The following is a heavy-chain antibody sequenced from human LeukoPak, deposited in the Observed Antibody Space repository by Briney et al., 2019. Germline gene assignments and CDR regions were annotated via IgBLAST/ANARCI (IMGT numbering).Heavy chain of an antibody. V-gene: IGHV3-7*01. CDR3: MSWGLPNH. Sequence: GGSLRLSCAASGFTFSAYWMTWVRQAPGKGLEWVANINPDGSVGTLVDSVKGRFTISRDDAKNSFYLQMSSLRAEDTAVYFCMSWGLPNHWGQGSLVTVSS. J-gene: IGHJ5*02. D-gene: IGHD1-26*01. CDR1: GFTFSAYW. CDR2: INPDGSVG.